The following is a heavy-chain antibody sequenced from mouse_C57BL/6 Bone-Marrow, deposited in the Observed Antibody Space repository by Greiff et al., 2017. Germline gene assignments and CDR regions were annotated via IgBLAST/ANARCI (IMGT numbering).Heavy chain of an antibody. D-gene: IGHD2-14*01. CDR1: GYTFTGYW. Sequence: QVQLKESGAELMKPGASVKLSCKATGYTFTGYWIEWVKQRPGHGLEWIGEILPGSGSTNYTEKFKGKATFTADTSSNQASMRLSSLTTEDSAIYYCASNYCRSFDYWGQGTTLTVAS. J-gene: IGHJ2*01. CDR2: ILPGSGST. CDR3: ASNYCRSFDY. V-gene: IGHV1-9*01.